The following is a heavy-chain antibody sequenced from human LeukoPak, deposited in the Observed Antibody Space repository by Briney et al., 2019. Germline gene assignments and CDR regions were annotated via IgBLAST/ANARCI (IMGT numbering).Heavy chain of an antibody. CDR3: ARGGTNSVVVPAAIRASSYYYYYMDV. CDR2: IYYSGST. V-gene: IGHV4-30-4*08. Sequence: PSQTLSLTCTVSGGSISSGDYYWSWIRQPPGKGLEWIGYIYYSGSTHYNPSLKSRVTISVDTSKNQFSPKLSSVTAADTAVYYCARGGTNSVVVPAAIRASSYYYYYMDVWGKGTTVTVSS. CDR1: GGSISSGDYY. D-gene: IGHD2-2*02. J-gene: IGHJ6*03.